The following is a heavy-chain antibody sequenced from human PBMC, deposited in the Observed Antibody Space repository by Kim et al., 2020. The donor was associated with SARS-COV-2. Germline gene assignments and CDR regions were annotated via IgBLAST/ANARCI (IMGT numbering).Heavy chain of an antibody. D-gene: IGHD4-17*01. CDR3: ASPSPDYGDYYFYY. Sequence: DAVKGRFTISRDNSKNPLYLQMNRLRAEATAVYYCASPSPDYGDYYFYYWGQGTLVIVSS. V-gene: IGHV3-30*01. J-gene: IGHJ4*02.